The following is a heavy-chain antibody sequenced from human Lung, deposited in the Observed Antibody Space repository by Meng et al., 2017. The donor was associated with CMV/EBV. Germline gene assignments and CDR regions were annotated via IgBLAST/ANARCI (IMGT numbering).Heavy chain of an antibody. V-gene: IGHV4-4*02. CDR3: ASFPPPGKQWLVTDY. Sequence: VRVEGLGPGLGNPSGTLALTWAVSGGSISSSNWWSWVRQPPGKGLEWIGEIYHSGSTNYNPSLKSRVTISVDKSKNQFSLKLSSVTAADTAVYYCASFPPPGKQWLVTDYWGQGTLVTVSS. CDR2: IYHSGST. J-gene: IGHJ4*02. CDR1: GGSISSSNW. D-gene: IGHD6-19*01.